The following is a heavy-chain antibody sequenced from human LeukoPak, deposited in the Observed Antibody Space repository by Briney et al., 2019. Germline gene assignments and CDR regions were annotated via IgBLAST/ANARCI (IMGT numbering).Heavy chain of an antibody. CDR1: GFTFTTYS. V-gene: IGHV3-64D*09. Sequence: GGSLRLSCSASGFTFTTYSMYWVRQAPGKGLEYVSAVSSHGLSTYYADSVEGRFTISRDNSKNTLHLQMSSLRPDDTAVYYCVKGEPYSGAWYLFDYWGQGTLVTVSS. CDR2: VSSHGLST. CDR3: VKGEPYSGAWYLFDY. D-gene: IGHD6-19*01. J-gene: IGHJ4*02.